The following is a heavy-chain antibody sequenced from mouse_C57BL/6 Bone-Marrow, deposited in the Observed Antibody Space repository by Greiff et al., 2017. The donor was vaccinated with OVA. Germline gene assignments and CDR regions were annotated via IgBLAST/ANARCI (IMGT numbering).Heavy chain of an antibody. V-gene: IGHV5-17*01. D-gene: IGHD4-1*01. CDR1: GFTFSDYG. CDR2: ISSGSSTI. Sequence: EVQVVESGGGLVKPGGSLKLSCAASGFTFSDYGMHWVRQAPEKGLEWVAYISSGSSTIYYADTVKGRFTISRDNAKNTLFLQMTSLRSEDTAMYYCARGLTGVYFDYWGQGTTLTVSS. J-gene: IGHJ2*01. CDR3: ARGLTGVYFDY.